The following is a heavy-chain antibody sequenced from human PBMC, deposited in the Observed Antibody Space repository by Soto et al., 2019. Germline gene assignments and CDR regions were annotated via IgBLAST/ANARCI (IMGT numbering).Heavy chain of an antibody. J-gene: IGHJ6*03. CDR3: GKVRASPGYYYYYMDV. D-gene: IGHD2-8*02. Sequence: EVQLLESGGGLVQPGGSLRLSCAASGFTFSSYAMSWVRQAPGKGLEWVSAISGSGGSTYYADSVKGRFTISRDNSKNTLYLQMNSLRAEDTAVYYCGKVRASPGYYYYYMDVWGKGTTVTVSS. CDR1: GFTFSSYA. V-gene: IGHV3-23*01. CDR2: ISGSGGST.